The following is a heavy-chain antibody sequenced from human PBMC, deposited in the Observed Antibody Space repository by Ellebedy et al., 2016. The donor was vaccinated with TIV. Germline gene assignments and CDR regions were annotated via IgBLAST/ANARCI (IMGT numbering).Heavy chain of an antibody. V-gene: IGHV2-70*11. CDR2: MDWDDEK. Sequence: SGPTLVTPTQTLTLTCTFSGFSLRSSGMCVNWIRRPPGKALEWLARMDWDDEKYYTTSLKTRLTISKDPSKNLVVLTLTNVDPMDTATYYCARNIFRGSPDYWGQGTLVRVS. D-gene: IGHD3-10*01. CDR1: GFSLRSSGMC. J-gene: IGHJ4*02. CDR3: ARNIFRGSPDY.